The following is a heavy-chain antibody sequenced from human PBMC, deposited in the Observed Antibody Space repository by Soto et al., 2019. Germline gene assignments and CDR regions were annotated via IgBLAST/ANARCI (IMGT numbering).Heavy chain of an antibody. CDR1: GGPVNNDSYY. D-gene: IGHD1-26*01. V-gene: IGHV4-61*01. Sequence: PSETLSLTCTVSGGPVNNDSYYWSWIRQPPGKGLEWIGYIYYSGSTKYNPSLKSRVTISVDTSKNQFSLRLSSVTAADTAVYYCARDYWDIGLRFDYWGPGTLVTVSS. J-gene: IGHJ4*02. CDR3: ARDYWDIGLRFDY. CDR2: IYYSGST.